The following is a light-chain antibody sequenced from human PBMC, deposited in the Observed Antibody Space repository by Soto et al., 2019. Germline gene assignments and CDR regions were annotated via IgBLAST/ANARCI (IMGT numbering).Light chain of an antibody. Sequence: QPVLTQSSSASASMGSSVKLTCTLSIGHRSYIIAWHQQQPGKAPRYLMKLEGSGSYNKGSGVPDRLSGSSSGADRYLTISNLQFEDEADYYCETWDSNTHTVFGGGTKLTVL. CDR1: IGHRSYI. CDR3: ETWDSNTHTV. V-gene: IGLV4-60*02. J-gene: IGLJ3*02. CDR2: LEGSGSY.